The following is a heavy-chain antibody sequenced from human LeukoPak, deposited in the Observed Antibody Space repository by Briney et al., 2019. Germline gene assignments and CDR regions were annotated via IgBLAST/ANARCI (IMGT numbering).Heavy chain of an antibody. D-gene: IGHD5-18*01. V-gene: IGHV4-39*07. Sequence: GSLRLSCAASGFTFSSYSMNWVRQPPGKGLEWLGSIYYSGTTHYSPSLESRVTISVDTSKNQFSLKLASVTAADTAIYYCAKGAGGFSYYNWFDPWGQGTLVTVSS. J-gene: IGHJ5*02. CDR3: AKGAGGFSYYNWFDP. CDR2: IYYSGTT. CDR1: GFTFSSYS.